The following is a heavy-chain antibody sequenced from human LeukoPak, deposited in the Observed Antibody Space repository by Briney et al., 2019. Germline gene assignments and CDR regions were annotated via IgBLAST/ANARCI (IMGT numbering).Heavy chain of an antibody. CDR3: GGTNSFSY. V-gene: IGHV3-7*01. CDR2: IKQDGSET. D-gene: IGHD2-15*01. Sequence: GGSLRLSCAASGFAFSNYWMNWVRQAPGKGLEWVANIKQDGSETYYVDSVKGRFTISRDNAKNSLYLQMNSLRAKDTALYYCGGTNSFSYWGQGTLVTVSS. CDR1: GFAFSNYW. J-gene: IGHJ4*02.